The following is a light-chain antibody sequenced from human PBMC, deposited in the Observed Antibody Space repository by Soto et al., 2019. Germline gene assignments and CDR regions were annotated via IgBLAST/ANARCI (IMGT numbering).Light chain of an antibody. CDR1: SSDVGGYNY. V-gene: IGLV2-14*01. Sequence: QSDLTQPASVSGSPGQSITISCTGTSSDVGGYNYVSWYQQHPGKAPKLMIYDVSNRPSGVSNRFSGSKSGNTASLTISGLQAADEADYYCSSYTSSSTLLYVFGTGTKVTVL. CDR3: SSYTSSSTLLYV. J-gene: IGLJ1*01. CDR2: DVS.